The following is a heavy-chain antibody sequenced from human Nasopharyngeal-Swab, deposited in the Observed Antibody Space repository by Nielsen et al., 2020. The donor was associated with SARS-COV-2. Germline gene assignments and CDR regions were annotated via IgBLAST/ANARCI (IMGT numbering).Heavy chain of an antibody. CDR2: INHSGST. J-gene: IGHJ4*02. Sequence: GSLRLSCAVYGGSFSGYYWSWIRQPPGKGLEWIGEINHSGSTNYNPSLKSRVTISVDTSKNQFSLKLSSVTAADTAVYYCARAWGDSSGYYFSYYFDYWGQGTLVTVSS. V-gene: IGHV4-34*01. D-gene: IGHD3-22*01. CDR1: GGSFSGYY. CDR3: ARAWGDSSGYYFSYYFDY.